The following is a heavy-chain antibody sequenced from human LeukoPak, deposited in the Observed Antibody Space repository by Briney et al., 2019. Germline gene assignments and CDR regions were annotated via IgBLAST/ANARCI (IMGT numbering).Heavy chain of an antibody. D-gene: IGHD2-15*01. CDR2: INPTTGNT. CDR3: ARDRDISSGAYPYNYYMDV. CDR1: GYTFTTYA. J-gene: IGHJ6*03. Sequence: GASVKVSCKASGYTFTTYAMNWVRQAPGQGLEWMGIINPTTGNTIYAQKFQGRVTMTRDMSTSTVYMELSSLGSDDTAVYYCARDRDISSGAYPYNYYMDVWGEGTTVTISS. V-gene: IGHV1-46*03.